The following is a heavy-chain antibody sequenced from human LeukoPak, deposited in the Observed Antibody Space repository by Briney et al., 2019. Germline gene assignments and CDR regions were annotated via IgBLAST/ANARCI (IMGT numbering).Heavy chain of an antibody. CDR3: ARGDFRDYYDSSGYGLGY. D-gene: IGHD3-22*01. CDR1: GFTFSSYD. Sequence: PGGSLRLSCAASGFTFSSYDMLWVRQATGKGLEWVSAIGTAGDTYYPGSVKGRFTISRENAKNSLYLQMNSLRAGDTAVYYCARGDFRDYYDSSGYGLGYWGQGTLVTVSS. J-gene: IGHJ4*02. CDR2: IGTAGDT. V-gene: IGHV3-13*01.